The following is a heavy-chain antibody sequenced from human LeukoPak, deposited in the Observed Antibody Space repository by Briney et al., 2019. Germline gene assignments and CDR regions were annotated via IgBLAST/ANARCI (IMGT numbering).Heavy chain of an antibody. CDR2: IYHSGST. CDR1: GYSISSGYY. D-gene: IGHD3-10*01. CDR3: ARDVVRGVIDY. Sequence: PSETLSLNCAVSGYSISSGYYWGWIRQPPGRGLEWIGSIYHSGSTYYNPSLKSRVTISVDTSKNQFSLKLSSVTAADTAVYYCARDVVRGVIDYWGQGTLVTVSS. V-gene: IGHV4-38-2*02. J-gene: IGHJ4*02.